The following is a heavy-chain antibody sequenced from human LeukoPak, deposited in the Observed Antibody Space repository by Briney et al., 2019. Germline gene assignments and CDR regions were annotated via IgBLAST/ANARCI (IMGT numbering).Heavy chain of an antibody. D-gene: IGHD6-13*01. CDR2: IRYDGSNK. Sequence: GGSLRLSCAASGFTFSSYGMHWVRQAPGKGLEWVAFIRYDGSNKYYADSVKGRFTISRDNSKNTLYLQMNSLRAEDTAVYYCASPRIAADGTSGRFDYWGQGTLVTVSS. CDR3: ASPRIAADGTSGRFDY. CDR1: GFTFSSYG. J-gene: IGHJ4*02. V-gene: IGHV3-30*02.